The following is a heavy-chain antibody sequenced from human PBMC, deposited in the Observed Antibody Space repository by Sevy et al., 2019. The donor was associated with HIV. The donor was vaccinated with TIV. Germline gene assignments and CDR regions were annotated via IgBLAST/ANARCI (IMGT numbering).Heavy chain of an antibody. CDR1: GFTFSSYN. V-gene: IGHV3-21*06. CDR2: ITSTSDYI. Sequence: GGSLRLSCAASGFTFSSYNMNWVRQAPGKGLEWVSSITSTSDYIYYADSLKGRCTISRDNAKTLLYLQMNSLRAEDTAVYYCAREPPPFYGMDVWGQGTTVTVSS. J-gene: IGHJ6*02. CDR3: AREPPPFYGMDV.